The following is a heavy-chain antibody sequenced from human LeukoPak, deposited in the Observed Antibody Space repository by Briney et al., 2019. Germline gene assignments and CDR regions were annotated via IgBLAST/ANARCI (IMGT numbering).Heavy chain of an antibody. Sequence: GGSLRLSCAASGFTFSSYSMNWVRQAPGKGLEWVSYISSSSSTIYYADSVKGRFTISRDNAKNSLYLQMNSLRAEDTAVYYCASDYWGPAHWGQGTLVTVSS. V-gene: IGHV3-48*01. D-gene: IGHD7-27*01. CDR3: ASDYWGPAH. CDR1: GFTFSSYS. J-gene: IGHJ4*02. CDR2: ISSSSSTI.